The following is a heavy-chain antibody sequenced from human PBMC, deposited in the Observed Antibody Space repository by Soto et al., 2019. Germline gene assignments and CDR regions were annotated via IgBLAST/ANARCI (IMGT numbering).Heavy chain of an antibody. CDR1: GGSFSGYY. CDR2: INHSGVS. V-gene: IGHV4-34*01. J-gene: IGHJ4*02. Sequence: PSETLSLTCAVYGGSFSGYYWTWIRQPPGKGLEWIGEINHSGVSNYNPSLKSRVTFSVDTSKNHFSLMLRSVTAADTGVYYCARGFGVKAPGIRGDSYPLDYWGKGTLVTVSS. CDR3: ARGFGVKAPGIRGDSYPLDY. D-gene: IGHD2-21*01.